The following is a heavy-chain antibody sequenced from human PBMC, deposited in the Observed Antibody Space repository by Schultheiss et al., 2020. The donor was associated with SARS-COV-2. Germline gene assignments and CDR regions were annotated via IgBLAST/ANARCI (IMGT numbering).Heavy chain of an antibody. CDR3: ARDQYCGGDCPTHFDY. Sequence: SETLSLTCTVSGGSISSYYWSWIRQPAGKGLEWIGRIYTSGSTNYNPSLKSRVTISVDTSKNQFSLKLSSVTAADTAVYYCARDQYCGGDCPTHFDYWGQGTLVTVSS. D-gene: IGHD2-21*02. V-gene: IGHV4-4*07. J-gene: IGHJ4*02. CDR1: GGSISSYY. CDR2: IYTSGST.